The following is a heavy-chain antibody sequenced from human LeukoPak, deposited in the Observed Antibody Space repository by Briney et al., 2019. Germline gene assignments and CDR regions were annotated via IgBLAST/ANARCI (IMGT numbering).Heavy chain of an antibody. D-gene: IGHD6-6*01. CDR3: AKRVPYSSSSVYFDS. CDR2: IADTGSDT. V-gene: IGHV3-23*01. J-gene: IGHJ4*02. Sequence: PGGSLRLSCAASGFTFSTYGMSWVRQATGKGLERVSAIADTGSDTYYADSVKGRFTISRDNSKNTLHLQMNSLTADDTAIYFCAKRVPYSSSSVYFDSWGQGTLVTVSS. CDR1: GFTFSTYG.